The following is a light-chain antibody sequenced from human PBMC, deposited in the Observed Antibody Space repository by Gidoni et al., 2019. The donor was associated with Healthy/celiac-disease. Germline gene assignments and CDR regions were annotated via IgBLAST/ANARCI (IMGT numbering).Light chain of an antibody. Sequence: IQMTQSPSSLSASVGDRVTITCRASQSISSYLNWYQQKPGKAPKLLIYAASSLQSGVPSRFSGSGSGTGFTLTISSLQPEDFATYYCQQSYSTPRTFGQGTKVEIK. CDR2: AAS. CDR1: QSISSY. J-gene: IGKJ1*01. V-gene: IGKV1-39*01. CDR3: QQSYSTPRT.